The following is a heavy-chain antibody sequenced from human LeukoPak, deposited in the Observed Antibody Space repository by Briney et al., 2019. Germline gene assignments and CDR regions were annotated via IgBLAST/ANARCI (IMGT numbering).Heavy chain of an antibody. J-gene: IGHJ4*02. Sequence: PAETLSLTCTASGFSISSYYWSWLRQPPGKGLEWVGYIYYSGSTNYNPSLKSRVTISVDKSKNQFSLKLSSVSAADTAVYYCARVRCSEGKCNFFDYWGQGTLVTVSS. CDR2: IYYSGST. CDR3: ARVRCSEGKCNFFDY. CDR1: GFSISSYY. D-gene: IGHD2-15*01. V-gene: IGHV4-59*12.